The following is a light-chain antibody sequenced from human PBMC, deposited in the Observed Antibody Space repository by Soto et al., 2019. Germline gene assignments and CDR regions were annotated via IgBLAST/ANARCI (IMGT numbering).Light chain of an antibody. J-gene: IGLJ1*01. V-gene: IGLV2-14*01. Sequence: QSALTQPASVSGSPGQSITISCTGTSSDVGGYNYVSWYQQHPGKAPKLMIYDVSNRPSGVSNRFSGSKSGNTASLTISGLPAEDEAYYYCTSYTSRSLYVFGTGTKLTVL. CDR1: SSDVGGYNY. CDR3: TSYTSRSLYV. CDR2: DVS.